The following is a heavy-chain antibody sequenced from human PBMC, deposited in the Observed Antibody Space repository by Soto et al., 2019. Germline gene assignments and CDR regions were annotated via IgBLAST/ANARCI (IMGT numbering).Heavy chain of an antibody. V-gene: IGHV4-59*01. D-gene: IGHD2-15*01. CDR3: ARANCSGGSCYSFTLYYFDY. Sequence: QVQLQESGPGLVKPSETLSLTCTVSGGSISSYYWSWIRQPPGKGLEWIGYIYYSGSTNYNPSLKSRVTISVDTSKNQFSLKLSSVTAADTAVYYCARANCSGGSCYSFTLYYFDYWGQGTLVTVSS. J-gene: IGHJ4*02. CDR1: GGSISSYY. CDR2: IYYSGST.